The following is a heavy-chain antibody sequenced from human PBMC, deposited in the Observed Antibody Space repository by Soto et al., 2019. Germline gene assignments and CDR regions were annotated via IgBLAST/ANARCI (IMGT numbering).Heavy chain of an antibody. Sequence: SGPTLVNPTQTLTLTCTFSGLSLTTDRLGMGWIRQPPGKAPEWLALFYWDDDKRYSPSLKSRLTITKDTSKNQVFLTMTNMDPADTATYYCAHRKQFVHNYFYYYGLDVWGPGIMVTV. J-gene: IGHJ6*02. D-gene: IGHD6-6*01. CDR1: GLSLTTDRLG. CDR2: FYWDDDK. V-gene: IGHV2-5*02. CDR3: AHRKQFVHNYFYYYGLDV.